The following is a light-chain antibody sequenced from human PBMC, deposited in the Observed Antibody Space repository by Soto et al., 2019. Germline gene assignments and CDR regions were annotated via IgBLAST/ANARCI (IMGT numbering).Light chain of an antibody. Sequence: DIQMTQSPSTLSGSVGDRVTITCRASQTISSWLAWYQQKPGKAPKLLIYKASTLKSGVPSRFSGSGSGTEFTLTISSLQPEDFAVYYCQQRSNWPPTFGQGTRLEI. CDR2: KAS. V-gene: IGKV1-5*03. CDR1: QTISSW. CDR3: QQRSNWPPT. J-gene: IGKJ5*01.